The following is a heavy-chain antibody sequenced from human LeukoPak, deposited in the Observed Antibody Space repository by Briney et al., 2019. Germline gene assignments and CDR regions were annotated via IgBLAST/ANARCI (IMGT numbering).Heavy chain of an antibody. CDR3: ARTGIDDYGDYDDY. Sequence: SETLSLTCTVSGGSISSGDYYWSWIRQHPGKGLEWIGYIYYSGSTYYNPSLKSRVTISVDTSKNQFSLKLSSVTAADTAVYYCARTGIDDYGDYDDYWGQGTLVTVSS. D-gene: IGHD4-17*01. CDR1: GGSISSGDYY. V-gene: IGHV4-31*03. J-gene: IGHJ4*02. CDR2: IYYSGST.